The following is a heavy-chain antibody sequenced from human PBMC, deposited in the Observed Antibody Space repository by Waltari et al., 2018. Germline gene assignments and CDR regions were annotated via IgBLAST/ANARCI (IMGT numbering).Heavy chain of an antibody. J-gene: IGHJ4*02. CDR1: GVTFSSYA. CDR3: ARDRSFVAWPDY. CDR2: IIPILGIA. Sequence: QVQLVRSGAEVQKPGSSVKVSCKASGVTFSSYAISLVRQAPGQGLEWMGGIIPILGIANYAQKFQGRVTITADKSTSTAYMELSSLRSEDTAVYYCARDRSFVAWPDYWGQGTLVTVSS. V-gene: IGHV1-69*10.